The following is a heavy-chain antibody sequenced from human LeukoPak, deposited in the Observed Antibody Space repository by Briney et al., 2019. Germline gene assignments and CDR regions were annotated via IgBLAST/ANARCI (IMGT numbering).Heavy chain of an antibody. J-gene: IGHJ4*02. D-gene: IGHD2-2*01. CDR1: GFTFSSYG. CDR2: IWYDGSNK. V-gene: IGHV3-33*06. CDR3: AKPLPPYCSSTSCYYY. Sequence: GGSLRLSCAASGFTFSSYGMHWVRQAPGEGLEWVAVIWYDGSNKYYADSVKGRFTISRDNSKNTLYLQMNSLRAEDTAVYYCAKPLPPYCSSTSCYYYWGQGTLVTVSS.